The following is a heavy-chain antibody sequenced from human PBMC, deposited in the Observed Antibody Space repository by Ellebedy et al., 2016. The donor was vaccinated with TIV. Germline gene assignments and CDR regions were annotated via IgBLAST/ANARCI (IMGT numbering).Heavy chain of an antibody. CDR2: INPNSGGT. CDR1: GGTFSSYA. J-gene: IGHJ3*02. Sequence: ASVKVSXXASGGTFSSYAISWVRQAPGQGLEWMGWINPNSGGTNYAQKFQGRVTMTRDTSISTAYMELSRLRSDDTAVYYCARDRDITYYYDSSGYYSDDAFDIWGQGTMVTVSS. CDR3: ARDRDITYYYDSSGYYSDDAFDI. D-gene: IGHD3-22*01. V-gene: IGHV1-2*02.